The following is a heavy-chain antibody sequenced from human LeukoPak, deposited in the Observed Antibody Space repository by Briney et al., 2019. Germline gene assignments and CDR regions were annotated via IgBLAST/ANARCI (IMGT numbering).Heavy chain of an antibody. V-gene: IGHV5-51*01. CDR3: ARRPDVGLPRSYSSSWYWFDP. D-gene: IGHD6-13*01. CDR2: IYPGDSDT. Sequence: GESLKISCKGSGYSFTSYWIGWVRQMPGKGLEWMGIIYPGDSDTRYSPSFQCQVTISADKSISTAYLQWSSLKASDTAMYYCARRPDVGLPRSYSSSWYWFDPWGQGTLVTVSS. J-gene: IGHJ5*02. CDR1: GYSFTSYW.